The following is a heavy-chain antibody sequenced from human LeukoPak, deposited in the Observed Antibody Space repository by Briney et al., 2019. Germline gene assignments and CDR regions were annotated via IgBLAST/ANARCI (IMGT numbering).Heavy chain of an antibody. CDR3: ARAKGIAAA. J-gene: IGHJ4*02. CDR2: ISYDGSNK. D-gene: IGHD6-13*01. V-gene: IGHV3-30-3*01. Sequence: GRSLRLSCTTSGFTFGAYAMSWVRQAPGKGLEWVAVISYDGSNKYYADSVKGRFTISRDNSKNTLYLQMNSLRAEDTAVYYCARAKGIAAAWGQGTLVTVSS. CDR1: GFTFGAYA.